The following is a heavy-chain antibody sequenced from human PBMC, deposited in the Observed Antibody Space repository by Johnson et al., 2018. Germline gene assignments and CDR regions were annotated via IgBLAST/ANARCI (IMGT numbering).Heavy chain of an antibody. CDR1: GFTFSSYG. CDR2: ISYDGSNK. V-gene: IGHV3-30*18. D-gene: IGHD5-18*01. CDR3: AKPRDRYGYYYYMDV. Sequence: QVQLVESGGGVVQPGRSXRLSCAASGFTFSSYGIHWVRQAPGKGLEWVAVISYDGSNKYYADSVKGRFTISRDNSKNTLYLQMNSLRAEDTAMYYCAKPRDRYGYYYYMDVWGKGTTVTVSS. J-gene: IGHJ6*03.